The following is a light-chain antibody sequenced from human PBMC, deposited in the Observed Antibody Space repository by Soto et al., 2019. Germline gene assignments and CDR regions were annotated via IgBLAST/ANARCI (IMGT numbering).Light chain of an antibody. Sequence: QSALTQPASVSGSPGQSITISCTGTSSDVGGYNYVSWYQQHPGKAPKLLINGKDNRPSGVPDRYSVSRSGTSASLAITGLQAEDEAVYYCQCYDNSLGANVLFGGGTKLTVL. CDR3: QCYDNSLGANVL. J-gene: IGLJ2*01. V-gene: IGLV2-14*01. CDR2: GKD. CDR1: SSDVGGYNY.